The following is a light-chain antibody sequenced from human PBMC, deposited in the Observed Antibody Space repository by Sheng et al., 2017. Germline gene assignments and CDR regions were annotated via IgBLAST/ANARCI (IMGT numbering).Light chain of an antibody. CDR1: QSVTSD. Sequence: EVVLTQSPATLSLSPGESATLSCRAGQSVTSDIAWYQQKPGQAPRLLIYDASTRPTGTPARFSGGRSGTDFILTISGLEPEDFGVYYCQRQLTFGGGTRVEIK. J-gene: IGKJ4*01. CDR2: DAS. V-gene: IGKV3-11*01. CDR3: QRQLT.